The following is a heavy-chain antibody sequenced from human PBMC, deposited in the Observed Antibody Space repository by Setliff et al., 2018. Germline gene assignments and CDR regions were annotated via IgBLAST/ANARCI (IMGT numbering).Heavy chain of an antibody. Sequence: SETLTLTCIVSGASISSDGYYWSWIRQHPGKGLEWIGYIYYNGNTYYNPSLKSRVTISLDTSKNQFSLNLGSVTAADTGVYYCARGRIAERPEAIDYWGQGTPVTVSS. J-gene: IGHJ4*02. CDR2: IYYNGNT. CDR1: GASISSDGYY. D-gene: IGHD6-6*01. CDR3: ARGRIAERPEAIDY. V-gene: IGHV4-31*03.